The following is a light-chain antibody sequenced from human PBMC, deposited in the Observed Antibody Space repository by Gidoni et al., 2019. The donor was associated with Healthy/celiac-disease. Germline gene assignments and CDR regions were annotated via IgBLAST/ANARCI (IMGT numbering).Light chain of an antibody. CDR1: QTIGGF. Sequence: DIQMTQSPSTLSASVGDSVTITCRASQTIGGFLARYQQKPGKAPRLLIYRASGLQSGVPSRFSGSGSGTEFTLTISRLQPDDFATYYCQQYKSYSTFGQGTKVEV. V-gene: IGKV1-5*03. CDR2: RAS. J-gene: IGKJ1*01. CDR3: QQYKSYST.